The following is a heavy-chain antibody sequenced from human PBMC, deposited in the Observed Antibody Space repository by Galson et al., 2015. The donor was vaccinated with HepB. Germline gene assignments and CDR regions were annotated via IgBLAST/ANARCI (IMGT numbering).Heavy chain of an antibody. D-gene: IGHD1-26*01. Sequence: CKASGGTFSSYAISWVRQAPGQGLEWMGGIIPIFGTANYAQKFQGRVTITADESTSTAYMELSSLRSGDTAVYYCASFEVGATTPIFEAFDIWGQGTMVTVSS. CDR1: GGTFSSYA. V-gene: IGHV1-69*01. CDR2: IIPIFGTA. J-gene: IGHJ3*02. CDR3: ASFEVGATTPIFEAFDI.